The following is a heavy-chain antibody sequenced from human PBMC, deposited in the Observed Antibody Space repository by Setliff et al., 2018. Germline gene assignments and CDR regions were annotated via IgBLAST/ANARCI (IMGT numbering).Heavy chain of an antibody. J-gene: IGHJ2*01. Sequence: ASVKVSCKASGYTFTSYAMNWVRQAPGQGLEWMGWINTNTGNPTYAQGFTGRFVFSLDTSVSTAYLQVSSLKAEDTAVYYCARPYSSSARWYFDLWGRGTLVTVSS. V-gene: IGHV7-4-1*02. CDR1: GYTFTSYA. CDR3: ARPYSSSARWYFDL. CDR2: INTNTGNP. D-gene: IGHD6-6*01.